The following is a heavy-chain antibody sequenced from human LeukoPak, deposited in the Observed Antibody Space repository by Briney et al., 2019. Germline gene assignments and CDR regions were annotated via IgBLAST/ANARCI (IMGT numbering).Heavy chain of an antibody. J-gene: IGHJ4*02. CDR3: ARTHHPPYGLILFDC. CDR2: IIPIFGTA. V-gene: IGHV1-69*01. Sequence: SSVKVSCKASGGTFSSYAISWVRQAPGQGLEWMGGIIPIFGTANYAQKFQGRVTITADESTSTAYMELSSLRSEDTAVYYCARTHHPPYGLILFDCWGQGTLVTVSS. D-gene: IGHD4-17*01. CDR1: GGTFSSYA.